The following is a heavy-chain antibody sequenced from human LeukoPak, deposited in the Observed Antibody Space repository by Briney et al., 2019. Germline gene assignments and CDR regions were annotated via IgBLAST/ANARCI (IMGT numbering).Heavy chain of an antibody. V-gene: IGHV1-69*02. CDR1: GGTFSSYT. J-gene: IGHJ4*02. CDR2: IIPILGIA. CDR3: ARVHDSSGYSSDY. D-gene: IGHD3-22*01. Sequence: ASVKVSCKASGGTFSSYTISWVRQAPGQGLEWMGRIIPILGIANYAQKFQGRVTITADKSTSTAYMELSSLRSDDTAVHYCARVHDSSGYSSDYWGQGTLVTVSS.